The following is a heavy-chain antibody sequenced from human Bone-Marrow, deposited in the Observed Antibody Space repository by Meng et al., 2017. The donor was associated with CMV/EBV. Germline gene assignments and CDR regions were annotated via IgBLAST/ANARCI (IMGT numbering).Heavy chain of an antibody. V-gene: IGHV3-21*01. CDR2: ISSSSRYI. CDR1: GFTFSNAW. J-gene: IGHJ3*02. D-gene: IGHD3-22*01. CDR3: ASSPLYDSSGYYLRGALDI. Sequence: GESLKISCAASGFTFSNAWMSWVRQAPGKGLEWVSSISSSSRYIYYADSVKGRFTISRDNAKNSLYLQMNSLRAEDTAVYYCASSPLYDSSGYYLRGALDIWGQGTMVTVSS.